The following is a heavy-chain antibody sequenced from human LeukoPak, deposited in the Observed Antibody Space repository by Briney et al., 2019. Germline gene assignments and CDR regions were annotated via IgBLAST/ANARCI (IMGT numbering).Heavy chain of an antibody. J-gene: IGHJ4*02. CDR2: ISYDGSNK. V-gene: IGHV3-30*18. Sequence: PGGSLRLSCAASGFAFSSYGMHWVRQAPGKGLEWVAVISYDGSNKYYADSVKGRFTISGDNSKNTLYLQMNSLRAEDTAVYYCAKGGSSWTNFDYWGQGTLVTVSS. D-gene: IGHD6-13*01. CDR1: GFAFSSYG. CDR3: AKGGSSWTNFDY.